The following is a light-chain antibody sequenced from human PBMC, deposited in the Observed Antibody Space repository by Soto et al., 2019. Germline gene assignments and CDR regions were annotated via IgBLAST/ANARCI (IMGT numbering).Light chain of an antibody. CDR3: TSYTSSSTLAYV. CDR2: EVS. V-gene: IGLV2-14*01. Sequence: QSALTQPASVSGSPGQSIAISCAGTSSDIGAYQYVSWYQQYPGKAPKLIIYEVSNRPSGVSHRFSGSKSGNTASLTISGLQAEDEADYYCTSYTSSSTLAYVFGTGTKVTVL. J-gene: IGLJ1*01. CDR1: SSDIGAYQY.